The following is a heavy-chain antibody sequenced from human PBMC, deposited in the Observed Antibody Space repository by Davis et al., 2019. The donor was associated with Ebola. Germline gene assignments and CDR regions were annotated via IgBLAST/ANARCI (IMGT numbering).Heavy chain of an antibody. Sequence: GGSLRLSCAASGFTFSSYSMNWVRQAPGKGLEWVSSISSSSSYIYYADSAKGRFTISRDNAKNSLYLQMNSLRAEDTAVYYCAREREAARFDYWGQGTLVTVSS. V-gene: IGHV3-21*01. D-gene: IGHD6-6*01. CDR3: AREREAARFDY. CDR2: ISSSSSYI. J-gene: IGHJ4*02. CDR1: GFTFSSYS.